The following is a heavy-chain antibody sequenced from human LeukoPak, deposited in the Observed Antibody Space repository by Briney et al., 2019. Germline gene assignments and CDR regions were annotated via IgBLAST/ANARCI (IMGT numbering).Heavy chain of an antibody. V-gene: IGHV1-8*01. D-gene: IGHD3-16*01. CDR3: TRVPRGSYAH. CDR2: MNPNSGNT. Sequence: ASVKVSCKASGYTFTSHDINWVRQATGQGLEWLGFMNPNSGNTGYAQKFQGRVIMTSDTSITTAYMELSSLTSEDTAVYYCTRVPRGSYAHWGQGTLVTVSS. J-gene: IGHJ4*02. CDR1: GYTFTSHD.